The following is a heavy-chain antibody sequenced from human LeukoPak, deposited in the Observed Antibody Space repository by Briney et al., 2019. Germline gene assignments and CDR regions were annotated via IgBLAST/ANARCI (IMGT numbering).Heavy chain of an antibody. Sequence: SETLSLTCAVHGGSFSGYYWSWIRQPPGKGLEWIGEINHSGSTNYNPSLQRRVTISGVTSKNEFSLKLRSVTAADTAVYYWARGLWESSSSHYFYYYMDVWGKGTTVTVSS. J-gene: IGHJ6*03. CDR1: GGSFSGYY. V-gene: IGHV4-34*01. CDR3: ARGLWESSSSHYFYYYMDV. D-gene: IGHD6-6*01. CDR2: INHSGST.